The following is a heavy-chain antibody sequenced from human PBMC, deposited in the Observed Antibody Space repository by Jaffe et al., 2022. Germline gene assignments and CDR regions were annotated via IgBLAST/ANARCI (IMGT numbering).Heavy chain of an antibody. V-gene: IGHV6-1*01. CDR3: ARAPPEPLWGYSGYDLISYYMDV. D-gene: IGHD5-12*01. J-gene: IGHJ6*03. CDR1: GDSVSSNSAA. CDR2: TYYRSKWYN. Sequence: QVQLQQSGPGLVKPSQTLSLTCAISGDSVSSNSAAWNWIRQSPSRGLEWLGRTYYRSKWYNDYAVSVKSRITINPDTSKNQFSLQLNSVTPEDTAVYYCARAPPEPLWGYSGYDLISYYMDVWGKGTTVTVSS.